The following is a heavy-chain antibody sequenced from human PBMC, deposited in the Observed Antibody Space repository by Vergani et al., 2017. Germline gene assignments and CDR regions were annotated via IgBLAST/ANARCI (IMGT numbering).Heavy chain of an antibody. J-gene: IGHJ6*03. V-gene: IGHV4-34*01. CDR2: INHSGST. CDR1: GGSFSGYY. CDR3: AKDYADCSSTSCQYYMDV. Sequence: QVQLQQWGAGLLKPSETLSLTCAVYGGSFSGYYWSWIRQPPGKGLEWIGEINHSGSTNYNPSLKSRVTISVDTSKNQFSLKLSSVTAADTAVYYCAKDYADCSSTSCQYYMDVWGKGTTVTVSS. D-gene: IGHD2-2*01.